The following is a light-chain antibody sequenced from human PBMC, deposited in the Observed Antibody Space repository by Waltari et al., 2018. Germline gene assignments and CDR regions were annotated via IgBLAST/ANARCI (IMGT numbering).Light chain of an antibody. Sequence: DIQMTQSPSTLSASVGDRVTITCRASHSISIWLAWYQQKPGRAPKLLIYQTSILESGVPSRFSGSASGTEFTLNISSLQPDDFATYYCQHYSSYSSFGQGTKLEI. CDR3: QHYSSYSS. CDR2: QTS. V-gene: IGKV1-5*03. J-gene: IGKJ2*03. CDR1: HSISIW.